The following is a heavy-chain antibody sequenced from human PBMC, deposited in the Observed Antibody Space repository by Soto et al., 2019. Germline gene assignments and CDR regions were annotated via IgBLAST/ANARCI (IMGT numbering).Heavy chain of an antibody. J-gene: IGHJ4*02. V-gene: IGHV2-5*02. Sequence: QITLKESGPTLVKPTQTLTLTCTLSGFSLSTSGVGVGWIRQSPGKALEWLAVIYWDDVKHYSPSLERRLTITKDTSESEVVLTMTNMDPVDTATYYCERKGSGDYALDYWGQGILVTVSS. CDR3: ERKGSGDYALDY. CDR1: GFSLSTSGVG. D-gene: IGHD4-17*01. CDR2: IYWDDVK.